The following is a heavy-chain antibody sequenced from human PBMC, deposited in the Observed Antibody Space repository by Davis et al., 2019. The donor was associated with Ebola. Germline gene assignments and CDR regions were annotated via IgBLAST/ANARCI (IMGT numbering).Heavy chain of an antibody. CDR1: GFTFSSYS. J-gene: IGHJ6*02. Sequence: GGSLRLSCAASGFTFSSYSMNWVRQAPGKGLEWVSYISSSSSTIYYADSVKGRFTISRDNSKNTLYLQMNSLRAEDTAVYYCARDLVAARPYGMDVWGQGTTVTVSS. D-gene: IGHD6-6*01. V-gene: IGHV3-48*01. CDR2: ISSSSSTI. CDR3: ARDLVAARPYGMDV.